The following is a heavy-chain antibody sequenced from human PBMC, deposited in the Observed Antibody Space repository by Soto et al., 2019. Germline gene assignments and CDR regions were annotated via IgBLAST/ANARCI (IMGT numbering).Heavy chain of an antibody. Sequence: EVQLVESGGGLVKPGGSLRLSCAASGFTFSSYSMNWVRQAPGKGLEWVSSISSSSSYIYYADSVKGRFTISRDNAKNSLYLQMNSLRAEDTAVYYCARDSSSWGGVIDYWGQGTLVTVSS. D-gene: IGHD6-13*01. CDR1: GFTFSSYS. CDR2: ISSSSSYI. V-gene: IGHV3-21*01. J-gene: IGHJ4*02. CDR3: ARDSSSWGGVIDY.